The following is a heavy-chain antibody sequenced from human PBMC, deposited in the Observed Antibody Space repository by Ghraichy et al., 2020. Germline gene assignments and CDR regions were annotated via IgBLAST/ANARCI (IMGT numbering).Heavy chain of an antibody. V-gene: IGHV4-30-4*01. CDR1: GGSIRSGDYY. J-gene: IGHJ4*02. D-gene: IGHD3-10*01. CDR3: ARDPPYGSGYG. Sequence: SLNISCTVSGGSIRSGDYYWSWIRQPPGKGLEWIGYIYYSGSTYYNPSLKSRVTISVDTSKNQFSLKLSSVTAADTAVYYCARDPPYGSGYGWGQGTLVTVSS. CDR2: IYYSGST.